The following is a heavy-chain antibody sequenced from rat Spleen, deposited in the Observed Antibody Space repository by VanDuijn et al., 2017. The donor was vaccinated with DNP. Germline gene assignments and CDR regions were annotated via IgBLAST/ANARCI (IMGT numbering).Heavy chain of an antibody. J-gene: IGHJ2*01. CDR1: GFKFHDYW. Sequence: EVKLVESGGGLVQPGRSLKLSCAASGFKFHDYWMGWVRQAPGKGLEWVAAISPRGSRTYYPDSMKGRFTISRDDAKSSLYLQMNSLKSEDTATYYCTTGSFDYWGQGVMVTVSS. CDR2: ISPRGSRT. V-gene: IGHV5-31*01. CDR3: TTGSFDY. D-gene: IGHD5-1*01.